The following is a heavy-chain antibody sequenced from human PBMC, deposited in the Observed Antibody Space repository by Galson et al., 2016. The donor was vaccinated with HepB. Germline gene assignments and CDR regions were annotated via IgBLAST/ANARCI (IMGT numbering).Heavy chain of an antibody. CDR2: ISSRSTYT. V-gene: IGHV3-11*06. Sequence: SLRLSCAASGFTFSDYYMSWIRQAPGKGLECISYISSRSTYTNYADSVKGRFTISRDNAKNSLYLQMSNLRADGTAVYYCATTGTGLAARKFDYWGQGILVTVSS. D-gene: IGHD6-6*01. J-gene: IGHJ4*02. CDR1: GFTFSDYY. CDR3: ATTGTGLAARKFDY.